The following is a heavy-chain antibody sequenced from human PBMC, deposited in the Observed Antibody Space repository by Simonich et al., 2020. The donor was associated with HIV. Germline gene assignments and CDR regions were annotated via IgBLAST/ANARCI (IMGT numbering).Heavy chain of an antibody. J-gene: IGHJ3*02. D-gene: IGHD1-1*01. V-gene: IGHV1-3*01. Sequence: QVHLVQSGAEVKKPGASVKLSCKASGYTFTTYSMHWGRQAPGQRLEWMGWINAGNGNTKYAQKFQGRVTITRDTSASTAYMELSSLTSEDTAVYYCARDSATRTDAGAFDIWGQGTMVTVSS. CDR2: INAGNGNT. CDR1: GYTFTTYS. CDR3: ARDSATRTDAGAFDI.